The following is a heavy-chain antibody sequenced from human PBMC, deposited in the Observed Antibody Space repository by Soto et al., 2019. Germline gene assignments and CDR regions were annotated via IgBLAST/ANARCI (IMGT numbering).Heavy chain of an antibody. V-gene: IGHV3-30-3*01. Sequence: GGSLRLSCAASGFTFSSYAMHWVRQAPGKGLEWVAVISYDGSNKYYADSVKGRFTISRDNSKNTLYLQMNSLRAEDTAVYYCARVSEDYYGSGPFNAFDIWGQGTMVTVSS. CDR1: GFTFSSYA. D-gene: IGHD3-10*01. CDR3: ARVSEDYYGSGPFNAFDI. CDR2: ISYDGSNK. J-gene: IGHJ3*02.